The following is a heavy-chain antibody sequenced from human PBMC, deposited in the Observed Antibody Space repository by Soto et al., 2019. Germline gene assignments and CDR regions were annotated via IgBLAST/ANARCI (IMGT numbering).Heavy chain of an antibody. CDR2: ISGSGGST. V-gene: IGHV3-23*01. Sequence: PGGSLRLSCAASGFTFSRYAMSWVRQAPGKGLEWVSAISGSGGSTYYADSVKGRFTISRDNSKNTLYLQMNSLRAEDTAVYYCAKHPLRYFDWLRRGAFYYWGQGTLVTVSS. J-gene: IGHJ4*02. CDR1: GFTFSRYA. CDR3: AKHPLRYFDWLRRGAFYY. D-gene: IGHD3-9*01.